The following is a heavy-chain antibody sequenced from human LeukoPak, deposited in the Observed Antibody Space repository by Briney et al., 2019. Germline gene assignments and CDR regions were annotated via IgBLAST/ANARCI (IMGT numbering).Heavy chain of an antibody. CDR1: GYTFTGYY. D-gene: IGHD3-3*01. CDR2: INPNSGGT. Sequence: GASVKVSCKASGYTFTGYYMHWVRQAPGQGLEWMGWINPNSGGTNHAQKFQGRVTMTRDTSISTAYMELSRLRSDDTAVYYCARKAIFGVVIPPFDYWGQGTLVTVSS. CDR3: ARKAIFGVVIPPFDY. V-gene: IGHV1-2*02. J-gene: IGHJ4*02.